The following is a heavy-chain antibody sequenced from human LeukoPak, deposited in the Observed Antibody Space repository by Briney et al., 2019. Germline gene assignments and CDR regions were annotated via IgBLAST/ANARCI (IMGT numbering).Heavy chain of an antibody. CDR3: VRDHGDPYYYGMDV. Sequence: GGSLRLSCAASGFTFSDYYMSWIRQAPGKGLEWVSYISSSSSYTNYADSVKGRFTISRDNAKNSLYLQMNSLRAEDTAVYYCVRDHGDPYYYGMDVWGKGTTVTVSS. V-gene: IGHV3-11*06. D-gene: IGHD3-10*01. CDR2: ISSSSSYT. CDR1: GFTFSDYY. J-gene: IGHJ6*04.